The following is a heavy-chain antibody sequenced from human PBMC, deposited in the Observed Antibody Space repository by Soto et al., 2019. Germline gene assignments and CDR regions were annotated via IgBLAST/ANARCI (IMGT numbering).Heavy chain of an antibody. CDR1: GFTFCSYS. Sequence: GGSLRPSCAASGFTFCSYSMNWVRQAPGKGLEWVSSISNSGNYIYYADSVQGRFTISRDNAKNSLYLQMNSLRAEDTAVYYCARDRYTSGWYYYDYWGQGT. J-gene: IGHJ4*02. CDR3: ARDRYTSGWYYYDY. CDR2: ISNSGNYI. D-gene: IGHD6-19*01. V-gene: IGHV3-21*01.